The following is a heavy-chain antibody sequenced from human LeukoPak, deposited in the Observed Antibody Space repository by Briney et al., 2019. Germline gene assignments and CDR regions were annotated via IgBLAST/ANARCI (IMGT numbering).Heavy chain of an antibody. CDR1: GFTFSSYR. V-gene: IGHV3-7*01. CDR2: IKQEGSEK. D-gene: IGHD2-2*02. CDR3: ARGGPIVVVPAAIVVHDAFDI. J-gene: IGHJ3*02. Sequence: PGGSLRLSCAASGFTFSSYRMSWVRQAPGKGLEGVANIKQEGSEKYYVDCVKGRFTISRHNAKNSLYLQMNRLGAEDTAVYYCARGGPIVVVPAAIVVHDAFDIWGQGTMVTVSS.